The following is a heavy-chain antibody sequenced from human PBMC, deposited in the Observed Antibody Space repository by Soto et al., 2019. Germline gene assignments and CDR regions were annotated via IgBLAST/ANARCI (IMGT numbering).Heavy chain of an antibody. J-gene: IGHJ4*02. CDR1: GFTFSSYA. CDR2: ISGSGGST. V-gene: IGHV3-23*01. Sequence: GGSLRLSCAASGFTFSSYAMSWVRQAPGKGLEWVSAISGSGGSTYYAEPVKGRFTTSRDNSKNTLYLQMNSLRAEETAVYYCAKDLTIFGVANAKPTRFPIGYWGQGTLVTVSS. CDR3: AKDLTIFGVANAKPTRFPIGY. D-gene: IGHD3-3*01.